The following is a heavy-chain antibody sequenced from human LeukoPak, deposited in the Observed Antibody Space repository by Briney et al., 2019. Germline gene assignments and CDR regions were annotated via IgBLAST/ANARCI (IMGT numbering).Heavy chain of an antibody. CDR2: IIPIFGTA. J-gene: IGHJ4*02. Sequence: GSSVKVSCKASGGTLSSYAISWVRQAPGQGLEWMGGIIPIFGTANYAQKFQGRVTITADESTSTAYMELSSLRSEDTAVYYCARPTSYYDFWSALFYWGQGTLVTVSS. V-gene: IGHV1-69*01. CDR1: GGTLSSYA. D-gene: IGHD3-3*01. CDR3: ARPTSYYDFWSALFY.